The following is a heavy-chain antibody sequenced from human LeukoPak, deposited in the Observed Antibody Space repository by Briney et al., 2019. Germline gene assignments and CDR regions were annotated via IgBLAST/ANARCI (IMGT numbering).Heavy chain of an antibody. D-gene: IGHD3-22*01. V-gene: IGHV4-59*01. CDR2: IYYSGST. CDR3: ARESSSGYFYAFDI. Sequence: SETLSLTRTVSGGSISSYYWSWIRQPPGKGLEWIGYIYYSGSTNYNPSLKSRVTISVDTSKNQFSLKLSSVTAADTAVYYCARESSSGYFYAFDIWGQGTMVTVSS. J-gene: IGHJ3*02. CDR1: GGSISSYY.